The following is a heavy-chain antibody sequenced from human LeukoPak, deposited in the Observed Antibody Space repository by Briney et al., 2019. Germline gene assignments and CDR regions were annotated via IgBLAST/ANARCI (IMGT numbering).Heavy chain of an antibody. D-gene: IGHD6-13*01. V-gene: IGHV4-34*01. CDR2: IYYTGRT. J-gene: IGHJ5*02. CDR3: AQSLGSSNWIGNWFDP. Sequence: SETLSLTCAVYGGSFSGYYWSWIRQPPGKGLEWTGSIYYTGRTYYNPSLKSRVTISVDTSKNQFSLKLSSVTAADTAVYYCAQSLGSSNWIGNWFDPWGQGTLVTVSS. CDR1: GGSFSGYY.